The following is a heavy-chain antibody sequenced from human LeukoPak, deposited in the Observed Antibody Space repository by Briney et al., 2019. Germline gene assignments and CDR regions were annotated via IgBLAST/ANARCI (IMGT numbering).Heavy chain of an antibody. D-gene: IGHD2-21*01. CDR2: IQNDASTR. CDR3: ARELSQIVWGGLDY. V-gene: IGHV3-33*05. CDR1: GFIFSHYG. J-gene: IGHJ4*02. Sequence: GGSLRLSCTASGFIFSHYGMHWVRQAPGKGLEWVAVIQNDASTRNYVDSVKGRFTISRDNSENTVFLQMDSLRVEDTAVYYCARELSQIVWGGLDYGGQGTLVSVSS.